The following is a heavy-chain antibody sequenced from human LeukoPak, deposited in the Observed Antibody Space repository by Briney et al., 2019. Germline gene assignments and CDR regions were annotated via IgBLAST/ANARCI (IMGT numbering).Heavy chain of an antibody. J-gene: IGHJ4*02. Sequence: GGSLRLSCAASGFTFSSYSMNWVRQAPGKGLEWVSSIGSSSSYIYYADSVKGRFTISRDNAKNSLYLQMNSLRAEDTAVYYCARAAPTRTLIGSGADYWGQGTLVTVSS. V-gene: IGHV3-21*01. CDR3: ARAAPTRTLIGSGADY. CDR2: IGSSSSYI. D-gene: IGHD3-22*01. CDR1: GFTFSSYS.